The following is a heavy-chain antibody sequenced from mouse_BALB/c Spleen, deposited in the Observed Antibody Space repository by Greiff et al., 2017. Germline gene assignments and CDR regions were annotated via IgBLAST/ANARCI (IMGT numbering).Heavy chain of an antibody. CDR2: IWAGGST. CDR1: GFSLTSYG. V-gene: IGHV2-9*02. Sequence: QVQLKESGPGLVAPSQSLSITCTVSGFSLTSYGVHWVRQPPGKGLEWLGVIWAGGSTNYNSALMSRLSISKDNSKSQVFLKMNSLQTDDTAMYYCARDRGTMITTGTFDYWGQGTTLTVSS. J-gene: IGHJ2*01. CDR3: ARDRGTMITTGTFDY. D-gene: IGHD2-4*01.